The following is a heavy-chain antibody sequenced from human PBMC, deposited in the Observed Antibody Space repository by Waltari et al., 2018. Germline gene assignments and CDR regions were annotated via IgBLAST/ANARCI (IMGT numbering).Heavy chain of an antibody. CDR1: GYSISSGYY. Sequence: QVQLQESGPGLVKPSETLSLTCAVSGYSISSGYYWGWIRQPPGKGLEWIGSIYHSGSTSKHPALKSRVHIPVDTSKTQFSLKLRSVTAADTAVYYCARQVNSYNAVGVVIGYYYYYGMDVWGQGTTVTVSS. J-gene: IGHJ6*02. CDR3: ARQVNSYNAVGVVIGYYYYYGMDV. V-gene: IGHV4-38-2*01. D-gene: IGHD3-3*01. CDR2: IYHSGST.